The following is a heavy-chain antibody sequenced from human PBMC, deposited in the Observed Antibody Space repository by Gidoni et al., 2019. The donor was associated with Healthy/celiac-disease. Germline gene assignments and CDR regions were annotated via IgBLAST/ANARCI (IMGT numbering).Heavy chain of an antibody. V-gene: IGHV1-2*02. Sequence: QVQLVQPGAEGKKPGSSVKVPCKASGSTFTVYYMHWVLQAPGQGLEWMGWINPNSGGTNYAQKFQGRVTMTRDTSISTAYMELSRLRSDDTAVYYCTLISRGVTMVRGVPIPDWFDPWGQGTLVTVSS. CDR2: INPNSGGT. D-gene: IGHD3-10*01. J-gene: IGHJ5*02. CDR1: GSTFTVYY. CDR3: TLISRGVTMVRGVPIPDWFDP.